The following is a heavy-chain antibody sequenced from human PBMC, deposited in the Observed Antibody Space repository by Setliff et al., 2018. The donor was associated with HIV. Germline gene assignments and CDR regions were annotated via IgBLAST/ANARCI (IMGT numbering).Heavy chain of an antibody. D-gene: IGHD4-4*01. CDR2: INPSGGST. J-gene: IGHJ4*02. CDR1: GYTFTSFY. CDR3: SRDLYTNLAHFDY. Sequence: GASVKVSCKASGYTFTSFYLHWVRQAPGQGLEWMAIINPSGGSTSYAQKFQGRVTMTSDTSTSTVYMALSSLRSDETSVYYCSRDLYTNLAHFDYLGQGTLVTVSS. V-gene: IGHV1-46*01.